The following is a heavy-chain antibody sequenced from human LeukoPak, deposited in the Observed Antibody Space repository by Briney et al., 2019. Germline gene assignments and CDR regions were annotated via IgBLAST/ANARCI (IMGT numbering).Heavy chain of an antibody. CDR3: ARLYSSSTPSVD. CDR1: GGSISSSSYY. J-gene: IGHJ4*02. Sequence: ETLSLTCTVSGGSISSSSYYWGWIRQPPGKGLEWIGSIYYSGSTYYNPSLKSRVTISVDTSKNQFSLKLSSVTAADTAVYYCARLYSSSTPSVDWGQGTLVTVSS. V-gene: IGHV4-39*07. D-gene: IGHD6-6*01. CDR2: IYYSGST.